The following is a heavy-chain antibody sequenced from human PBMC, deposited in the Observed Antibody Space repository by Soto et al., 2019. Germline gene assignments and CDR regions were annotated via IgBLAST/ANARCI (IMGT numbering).Heavy chain of an antibody. V-gene: IGHV5-51*01. D-gene: IGHD6-19*01. CDR2: IYPGDSDT. J-gene: IGHJ4*02. CDR1: GYSFTSYW. Sequence: PGESLKISCKGSGYSFTSYWIGWVRQMPGKGLEWMGIIYPGDSDTRYSPSFQGQVTISADKSISTAYLQWSSLKASDTAMYYCATSKTLSSGAVTGFDYWGQGTLVTVSS. CDR3: ATSKTLSSGAVTGFDY.